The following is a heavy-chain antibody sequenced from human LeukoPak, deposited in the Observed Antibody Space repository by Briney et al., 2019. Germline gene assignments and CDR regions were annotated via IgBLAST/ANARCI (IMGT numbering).Heavy chain of an antibody. CDR2: IIPIFGTA. Sequence: SVKVSCKASGGTFSSYAISWVRQAPGQGLEWMGGIIPIFGTANYAQKFQGRVTITADESTSTAYMELSSLRSEDTAVYYCAGSYGSGSYYIVGGGFDYWGQGTLVTVSS. D-gene: IGHD3-10*01. CDR1: GGTFSSYA. CDR3: AGSYGSGSYYIVGGGFDY. V-gene: IGHV1-69*13. J-gene: IGHJ4*02.